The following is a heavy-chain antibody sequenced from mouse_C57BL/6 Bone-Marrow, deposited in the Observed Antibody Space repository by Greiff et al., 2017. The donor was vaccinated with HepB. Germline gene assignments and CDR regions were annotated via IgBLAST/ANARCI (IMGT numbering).Heavy chain of an antibody. V-gene: IGHV1-81*01. Sequence: VQLQQSGAELARPGASVKLSCKASGYTFTSYGISWVKQRTGQGLEWIGEIYPRSGNTYYNEKFKGKATLTAAKSSSTAYMELRSLTSEDSAVYFCARGKVVKLLYFDVWGTGTTVTVSS. CDR3: ARGKVVKLLYFDV. CDR2: IYPRSGNT. CDR1: GYTFTSYG. D-gene: IGHD1-1*02. J-gene: IGHJ1*03.